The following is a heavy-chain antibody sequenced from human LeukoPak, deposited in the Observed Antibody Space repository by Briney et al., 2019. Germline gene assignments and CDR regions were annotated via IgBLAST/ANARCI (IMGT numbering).Heavy chain of an antibody. CDR1: GGSISSSSYY. V-gene: IGHV4-39*01. CDR3: ARHHVTTVTTAHDAFDI. D-gene: IGHD4-17*01. Sequence: SETLSLTCTVSGGSISSSSYYWGWIRQPPGKGLEWIGSIYYSGSTYYNPSLKSRVTISVDTSKNQFSLKLSSVTAADTAVYYCARHHVTTVTTAHDAFDIWGQGTMVTVSS. J-gene: IGHJ3*02. CDR2: IYYSGST.